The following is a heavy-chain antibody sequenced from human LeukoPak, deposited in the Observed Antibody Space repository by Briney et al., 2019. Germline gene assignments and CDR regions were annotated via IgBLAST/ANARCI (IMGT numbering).Heavy chain of an antibody. D-gene: IGHD3-3*01. CDR2: IYYSGST. CDR1: GGSISSGDYY. V-gene: IGHV4-30-4*08. CDR3: AREIRITIFGVVIDDDAFDI. J-gene: IGHJ3*02. Sequence: SETLSLTCTVSGGSISSGDYYWSWIRQPPGKGLEWIGYIYYSGSTYYNPSLKSRVTISVDTSKNQFSLKLSSVTAADTAVYYCAREIRITIFGVVIDDDAFDIWGQGTMVTVSS.